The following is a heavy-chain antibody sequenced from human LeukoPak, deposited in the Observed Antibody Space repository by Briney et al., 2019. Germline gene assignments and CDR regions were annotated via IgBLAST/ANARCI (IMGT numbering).Heavy chain of an antibody. CDR2: IKAKTNGGTA. D-gene: IGHD5-18*01. CDR3: ATEGFTYGYHGIDI. CDR1: GFTVSSNY. V-gene: IGHV3-15*01. J-gene: IGHJ3*02. Sequence: GGSLRLSCAASGFTVSSNYMSWVRQAPGKGLEWVGRIKAKTNGGTADYTPPVKGRFTISRDDSKNTLYLQMNSLKSDDTAVYYCATEGFTYGYHGIDIWGQGTIVTVSS.